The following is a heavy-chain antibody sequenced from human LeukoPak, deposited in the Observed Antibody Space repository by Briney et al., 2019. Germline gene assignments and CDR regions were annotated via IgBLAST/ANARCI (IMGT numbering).Heavy chain of an antibody. CDR2: ISSFSTYI. J-gene: IGHJ4*02. CDR3: AREENVLGTSVADY. V-gene: IGHV3-21*01. Sequence: GGSLRLSCAASGFTLSDYSMNWVRQAPGKGLEWVSSISSFSTYIYYADSVKGRFTISRDNDKNSLYLQMNSLRAEDTAVYYCAREENVLGTSVADYWGQGTLVTVSS. D-gene: IGHD6-19*01. CDR1: GFTLSDYS.